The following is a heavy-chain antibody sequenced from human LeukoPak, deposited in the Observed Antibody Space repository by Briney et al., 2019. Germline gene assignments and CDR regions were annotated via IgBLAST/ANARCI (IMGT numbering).Heavy chain of an antibody. Sequence: SVKVSCKASGGTFSSYAISWVRQAPGQGLEWMGGIIPIFGTANYAQKFQGRVTITADESTSTAYMELSSLRSEDTAVYYCARALPHRSIAVAGIRYYYYYGMDVWGQGTTVTVSS. V-gene: IGHV1-69*13. D-gene: IGHD6-19*01. CDR2: IIPIFGTA. CDR3: ARALPHRSIAVAGIRYYYYYGMDV. CDR1: GGTFSSYA. J-gene: IGHJ6*02.